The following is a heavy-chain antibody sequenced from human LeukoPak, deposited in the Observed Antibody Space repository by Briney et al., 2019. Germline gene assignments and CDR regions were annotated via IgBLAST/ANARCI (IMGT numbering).Heavy chain of an antibody. CDR3: AAEVATISS. CDR1: GGCFSGYY. CDR2: INHSGTT. J-gene: IGHJ4*02. V-gene: IGHV4-34*01. Sequence: SETLSLTCAVYGGCFSGYYWSWIRQPPGKGLEWIGEINHSGTTNYNPSLKSQITISVHTSKNQFSLKLSSVTAADTAVYYCAAEVATISSWGQGTLVTVSS. D-gene: IGHD5-12*01.